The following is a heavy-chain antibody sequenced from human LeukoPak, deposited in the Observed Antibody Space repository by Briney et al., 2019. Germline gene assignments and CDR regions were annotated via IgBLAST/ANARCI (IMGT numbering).Heavy chain of an antibody. D-gene: IGHD3-9*01. V-gene: IGHV3-23*01. J-gene: IGHJ4*02. CDR1: GFTFSSYA. CDR2: ISVSGSST. CDR3: ARAGVGILTFYY. Sequence: GGSLRLSCAASGFTFSSYAVSWVRQAPGKGLQWISGISVSGSSTYYADSVKGRFTISRDNSRNTVYLQMNNLRVEDTALYYCARAGVGILTFYYWGQGTLVTVSS.